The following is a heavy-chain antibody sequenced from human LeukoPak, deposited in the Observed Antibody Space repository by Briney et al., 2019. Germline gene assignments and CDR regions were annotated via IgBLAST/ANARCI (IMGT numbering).Heavy chain of an antibody. V-gene: IGHV4-30-2*01. D-gene: IGHD3-10*01. Sequence: SETLSLTCAVSGGSISSGGYSWSWIRQPPGKGLEWIGYIYHSGSTYYNPSLKSRVTISVDRSKNQFSLELSSVTAADTAVYYCARAHYYGTFNWFDPWGQGTLVTVSS. J-gene: IGHJ5*02. CDR2: IYHSGST. CDR3: ARAHYYGTFNWFDP. CDR1: GGSISSGGYS.